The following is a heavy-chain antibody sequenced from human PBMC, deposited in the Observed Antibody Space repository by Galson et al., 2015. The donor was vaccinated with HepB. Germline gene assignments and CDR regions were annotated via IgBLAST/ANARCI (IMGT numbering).Heavy chain of an antibody. CDR1: GFSLSTRGMR. Sequence: PALVKPTQTLTLTCTFSGFSLSTRGMRVSWIRQPPGKALEWLARIDWDDDKFYSTSLKTRLTISRDTSKNQVVLTMANMDPVDTATYYCARMTTVTSKVWYFDYWGQGTLVTVSS. J-gene: IGHJ4*02. CDR3: ARMTTVTSKVWYFDY. CDR2: IDWDDDK. V-gene: IGHV2-70*04. D-gene: IGHD4-17*01.